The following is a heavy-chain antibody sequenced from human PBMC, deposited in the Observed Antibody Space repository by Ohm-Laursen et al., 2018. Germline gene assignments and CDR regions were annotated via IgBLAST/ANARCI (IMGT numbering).Heavy chain of an antibody. CDR3: ARNVYGYGSSFDY. J-gene: IGHJ4*02. CDR2: ISHDGSDK. D-gene: IGHD5-18*01. Sequence: SLRLSCAASGFSFSSHGMHWVRQAPGKGLEWVAVISHDGSDKYYADSVKGRFTISRDSAKNSLYLQMNSLRAEDTAVYYCARNVYGYGSSFDYWGQGTLVTVSS. CDR1: GFSFSSHG. V-gene: IGHV3-30*03.